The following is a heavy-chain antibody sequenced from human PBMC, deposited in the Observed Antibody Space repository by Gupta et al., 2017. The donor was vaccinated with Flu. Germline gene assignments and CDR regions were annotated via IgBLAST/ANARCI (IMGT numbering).Heavy chain of an antibody. D-gene: IGHD5-18*01. J-gene: IGHJ4*02. V-gene: IGHV3-15*01. CDR1: GFPFSHAW. Sequence: EVQLVESGGGLFTPGGSLRLSCAASGFPFSHAWMSWVRQAPGKGLEWVGRSKSKTDGGKTDYAAPVKGRFTISRDDSKNTLYRQMNSLKTEDTAVYYCTTDEAVDTAMVGFDYGGQGTLVTVSS. CDR3: TTDEAVDTAMVGFDY. CDR2: SKSKTDGGKT.